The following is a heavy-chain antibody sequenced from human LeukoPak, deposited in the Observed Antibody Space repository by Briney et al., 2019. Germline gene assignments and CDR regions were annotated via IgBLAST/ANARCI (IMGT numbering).Heavy chain of an antibody. D-gene: IGHD3-22*01. CDR3: ARGYYYDSISRGYNDYYYYMDV. Sequence: GASVKVSCKASGYTFTSYDINWVRQATGQGLEWMGWMNPNSGNTGYAQKFQGRVTMTRNTSISTAYMELSSLRSEDTAVYYCARGYYYDSISRGYNDYYYYMDVWGKGTTVTVSS. V-gene: IGHV1-8*01. J-gene: IGHJ6*03. CDR1: GYTFTSYD. CDR2: MNPNSGNT.